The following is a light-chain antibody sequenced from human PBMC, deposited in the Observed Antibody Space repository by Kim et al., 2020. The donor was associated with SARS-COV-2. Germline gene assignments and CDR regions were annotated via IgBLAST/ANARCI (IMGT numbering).Light chain of an antibody. CDR3: QQYNGYPLT. CDR1: QSLSSW. V-gene: IGKV1-5*03. J-gene: IGKJ2*01. Sequence: DIQMTQSPSTLSASVGDRVTITCRASQSLSSWLAWYQQKPGKAPKLLIYKASSLESGVPSRFSGSGSGTEFTLIISRLQPDDFATYYCQQYNGYPLTFGQGTKLEI. CDR2: KAS.